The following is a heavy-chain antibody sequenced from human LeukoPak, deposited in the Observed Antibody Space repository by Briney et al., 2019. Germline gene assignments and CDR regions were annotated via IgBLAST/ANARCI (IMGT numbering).Heavy chain of an antibody. J-gene: IGHJ5*02. CDR2: IYYSGST. D-gene: IGHD2-15*01. CDR1: GGSVSSYY. Sequence: SETLSLTCTVSGGSVSSYYWSWIRQPPGKGLEWIGYIYYSGSTNYNPSLKSRVTMSVDTSKNQFSLKLSSVTAADTAVYYCARDPGYCSGGSCYRLNWFDPWGQGTLVTVSS. CDR3: ARDPGYCSGGSCYRLNWFDP. V-gene: IGHV4-59*02.